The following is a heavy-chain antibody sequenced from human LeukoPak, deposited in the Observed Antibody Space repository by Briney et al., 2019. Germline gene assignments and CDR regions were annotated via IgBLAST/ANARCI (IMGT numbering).Heavy chain of an antibody. Sequence: SETLSLTCTVSGGSVSSYYWSWVRPPPGKGLEWIGHIYSSENTKYNSSLESRVTMSLDTSKNRFFLTMTSVTAADTAVYYCARFYSGPSGWFVLWYFDLWGRGTLVTVSS. V-gene: IGHV4-4*09. J-gene: IGHJ2*01. D-gene: IGHD6-19*01. CDR1: GGSVSSYY. CDR2: IYSSENT. CDR3: ARFYSGPSGWFVLWYFDL.